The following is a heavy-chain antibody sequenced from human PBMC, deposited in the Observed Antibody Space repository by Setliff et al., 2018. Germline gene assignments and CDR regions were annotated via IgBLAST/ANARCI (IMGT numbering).Heavy chain of an antibody. CDR3: ARDRVANPSSWPYYFDY. CDR1: GFTFSSYW. D-gene: IGHD6-13*01. Sequence: GGSLRLSCAASGFTFSSYWMSWVRQAPGKGLEWVSAISGSGGSTYYADSVKGRFTISRDNSKNTLYLQMNSLRAEDTAVYYCARDRVANPSSWPYYFDYWGQGTLVTVSS. J-gene: IGHJ4*02. CDR2: ISGSGGST. V-gene: IGHV3-23*01.